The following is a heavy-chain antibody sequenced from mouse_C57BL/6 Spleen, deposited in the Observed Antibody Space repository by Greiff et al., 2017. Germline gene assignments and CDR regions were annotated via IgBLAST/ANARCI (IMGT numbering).Heavy chain of an antibody. V-gene: IGHV5-4*01. Sequence: EVQVVESGGGLVKPGGSLKLSCAASGFTFSSYAMSWVRQTPEKRLEWVATISDGGCYTYYPDNVKGRFTISRDNAKNNLYLQMSHLKSEDTAMYYCARDPGSNYGGAMDYWGQGTSVTVSS. CDR2: ISDGGCYT. CDR3: ARDPGSNYGGAMDY. D-gene: IGHD2-5*01. CDR1: GFTFSSYA. J-gene: IGHJ4*01.